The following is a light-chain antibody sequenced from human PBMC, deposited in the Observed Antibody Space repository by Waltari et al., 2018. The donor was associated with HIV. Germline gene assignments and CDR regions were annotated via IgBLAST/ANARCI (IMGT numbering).Light chain of an antibody. CDR1: QSVSSSY. J-gene: IGKJ2*01. CDR2: GAS. Sequence: EVVLTQSPGTLSLSPGDRATLSCRASQSVSSSYLAWFQQKPGRVPRLLIYGASNRATGIPDRFSGSGSGTDFTLTISRLEPEDFAVYYCQQWGTFGQGTKLEIK. V-gene: IGKV3-20*01. CDR3: QQWGT.